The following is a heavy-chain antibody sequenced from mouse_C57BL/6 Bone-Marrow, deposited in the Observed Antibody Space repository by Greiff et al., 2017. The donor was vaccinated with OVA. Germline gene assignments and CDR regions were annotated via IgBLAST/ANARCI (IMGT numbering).Heavy chain of an antibody. V-gene: IGHV5-9-1*02. CDR2: ISRGGDYI. CDR3: TRDDDYDVRRGFDY. Sequence: EVKLVESGEGLVKPGGSLKLSCAASGFTFSSYAMSWVRQTPEKRLEWVAYISRGGDYIYYADTVKGRFTISRDNARNTLYLQMSSLKSEDTAMYYCTRDDDYDVRRGFDYWGQGTTLTVSS. J-gene: IGHJ2*01. D-gene: IGHD2-4*01. CDR1: GFTFSSYA.